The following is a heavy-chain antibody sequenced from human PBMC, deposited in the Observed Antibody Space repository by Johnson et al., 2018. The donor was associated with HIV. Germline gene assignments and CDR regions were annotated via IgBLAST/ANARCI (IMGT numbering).Heavy chain of an antibody. J-gene: IGHJ3*02. CDR1: GFTFDDYG. Sequence: QVQLVESGGGVVRPGGSLRLPCAASGFTFDDYGMSWVRQAPGKGLEWVAVISYDGSKKYYADSVKGRFTISRDNSKNTLYLHMSSLRLEDTAVYYCAKGQVARGAFDIWGQGTTVTVSS. CDR3: AKGQVARGAFDI. CDR2: ISYDGSKK. V-gene: IGHV3-30*18.